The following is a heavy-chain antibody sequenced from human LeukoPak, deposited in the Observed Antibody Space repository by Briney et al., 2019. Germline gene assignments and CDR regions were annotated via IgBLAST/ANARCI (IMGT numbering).Heavy chain of an antibody. V-gene: IGHV3-23*01. CDR2: ISGSGGST. J-gene: IGHJ4*02. CDR3: AKVHSSGSNIPFDY. CDR1: GFTFSDYY. D-gene: IGHD3-22*01. Sequence: PGGSLRLSCAASGFTFSDYYMSWIRQAPGKGLEWVSAISGSGGSTYYADSVKGRFTISRDNSKNTLYLQMNSLRAEDTAVYYCAKVHSSGSNIPFDYWGQGTLVTVSS.